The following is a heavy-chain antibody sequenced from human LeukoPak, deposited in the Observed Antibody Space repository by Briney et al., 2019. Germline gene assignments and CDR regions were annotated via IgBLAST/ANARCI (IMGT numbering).Heavy chain of an antibody. CDR2: IDWDDDK. D-gene: IGHD1-1*01. CDR1: GFSLSTSGMC. V-gene: IGHV2-70*11. Sequence: SGPALVKPTQTLTLTCTFSGFSLSTSGMCVSWIRQPPGKALEWLARIDWDDDKYYSTSLETRLTISKDTSKNQVVLTMTNMDPVDTATYYCARLISVANWNFDYWGQGTLVTVSS. J-gene: IGHJ4*02. CDR3: ARLISVANWNFDY.